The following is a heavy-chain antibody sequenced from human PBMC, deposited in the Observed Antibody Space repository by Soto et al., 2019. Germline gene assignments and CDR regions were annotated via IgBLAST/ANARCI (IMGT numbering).Heavy chain of an antibody. CDR3: AFFFQAEDGIRDVRSVSAFLLNRSSDL. V-gene: IGHV3-43*01. Sequence: KGLEWVSLISWDGDSTYYADSVKGRFTISRDNNKNSLYLQMNSLRTEDTALYYFAFFFQAEDGIRDVRSVSAFLLNRSSDL. J-gene: IGHJ2*01. D-gene: IGHD3-10*02. CDR2: ISWDGDST.